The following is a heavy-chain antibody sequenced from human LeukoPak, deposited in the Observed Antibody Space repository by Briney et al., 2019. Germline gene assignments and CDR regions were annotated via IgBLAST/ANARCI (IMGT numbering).Heavy chain of an antibody. Sequence: GGSLRLSFGASGSDFSNNGRHGVRQAPGKGLGWVAFIRYDAANQYYADSVKGRFTISRDNSKNTLYLQMDSLRSEDTAIYHCAKDIAVSDSYFDYWGQGTLVTVSS. CDR3: AKDIAVSDSYFDY. V-gene: IGHV3-30*02. D-gene: IGHD6-19*01. CDR2: IRYDAANQ. J-gene: IGHJ4*02. CDR1: GSDFSNNG.